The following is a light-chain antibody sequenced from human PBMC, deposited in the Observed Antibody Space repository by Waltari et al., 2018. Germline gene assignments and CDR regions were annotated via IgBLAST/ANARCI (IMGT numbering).Light chain of an antibody. CDR2: GKN. CDR3: NSRDSSSTYWV. CDR1: SHRSYY. V-gene: IGLV3-19*01. Sequence: SSLPPQAPAVSVALGQTVMISSQGDSHRSYYANGYQHKPGQAPVLVIYGKNNRPSGIPDRFSGSSSGNTASLTITGAQAEDEADYYCNSRDSSSTYWVFGAGTKLTVL. J-gene: IGLJ3*02.